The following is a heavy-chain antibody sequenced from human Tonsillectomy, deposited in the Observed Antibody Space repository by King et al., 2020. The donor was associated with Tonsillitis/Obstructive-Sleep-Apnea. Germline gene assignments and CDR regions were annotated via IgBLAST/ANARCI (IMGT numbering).Heavy chain of an antibody. V-gene: IGHV3-23*04. CDR1: GFTFSSYA. D-gene: IGHD3-3*01. Sequence: EVQLVESGGGLVQPGGSLRLSCAASGFTFSSYAMSWVRQAPGKGLEWVSAISGSGGSTYYADSVKGRFTISRDNSKNTLYLQMNSLRAEDTAVYYCAKPPWGASGYYTGPYYYYYYMDVWGKGTTVTVSS. CDR3: AKPPWGASGYYTGPYYYYYYMDV. J-gene: IGHJ6*03. CDR2: ISGSGGST.